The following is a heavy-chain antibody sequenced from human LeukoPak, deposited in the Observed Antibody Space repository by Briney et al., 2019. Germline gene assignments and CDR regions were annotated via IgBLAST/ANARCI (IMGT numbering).Heavy chain of an antibody. CDR1: GVSISSYY. D-gene: IGHD6-19*01. CDR3: ARVTAGTGWFDP. J-gene: IGHJ5*02. CDR2: IYYSGST. V-gene: IGHV4-59*01. Sequence: SETLSLTCTVSGVSISSYYWSWLRQPPGKGLEWIGYIYYSGSTNYNPSLKSRVTISEDTSKNQFSLKLSSVTAADTAVYYCARVTAGTGWFDPRGQGTLVTVSS.